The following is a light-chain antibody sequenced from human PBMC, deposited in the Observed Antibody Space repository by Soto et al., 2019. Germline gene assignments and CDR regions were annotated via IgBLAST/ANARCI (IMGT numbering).Light chain of an antibody. CDR2: EAS. CDR3: FSYAGNSLNYV. CDR1: SSDVVSYNL. J-gene: IGLJ1*01. V-gene: IGLV2-23*01. Sequence: QSVLTQPASVSGSPGQSITISCTGPSSDVVSYNLVSWYQQHPGKAPKLMIYEASKRPSGISNRFSGSKSGNAASLTISGLQAEDEADYYCFSYAGNSLNYVFGTGTQV.